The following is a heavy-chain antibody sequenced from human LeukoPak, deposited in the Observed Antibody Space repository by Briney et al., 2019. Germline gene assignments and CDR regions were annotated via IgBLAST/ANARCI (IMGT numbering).Heavy chain of an antibody. CDR2: INHSGST. V-gene: IGHV4-34*01. CDR3: ATFPPTMVRGVTTNWFDP. J-gene: IGHJ5*02. CDR1: GGSISSYY. D-gene: IGHD3-10*01. Sequence: SETLSLTCTVSGGSISSYYWGWIRQPPGKGLEWIGEINHSGSTNYNPSLKSRVTISVDTSKNQFSLKLSSVTAADTAVYYCATFPPTMVRGVTTNWFDPWGQGTLVTVSS.